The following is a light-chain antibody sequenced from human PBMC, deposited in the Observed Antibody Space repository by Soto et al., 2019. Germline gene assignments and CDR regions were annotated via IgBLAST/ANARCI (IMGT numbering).Light chain of an antibody. Sequence: EIVMTQSPATLSGSPGERATLSCRASQSLSRNLAWYQQKPGQAPRLLIYDASTRATGLPARFSGSGSGTAFTLTIDSLQSEDFAVYYCQQYEDWAYTFGQGTKLEIK. V-gene: IGKV3-15*01. CDR2: DAS. J-gene: IGKJ2*01. CDR3: QQYEDWAYT. CDR1: QSLSRN.